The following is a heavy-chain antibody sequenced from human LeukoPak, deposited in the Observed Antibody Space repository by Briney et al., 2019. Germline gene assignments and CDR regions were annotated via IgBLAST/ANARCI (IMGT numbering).Heavy chain of an antibody. Sequence: GGSLRLSCAASGFTFSSYAMTWVRQPPGKGLEWVSGISGSRSSTYYADSVKGRFTISRDNSKNTLYLQMNSLRADDTAIYFCAKGESKRDWTLGYWGQGTLVTVSS. J-gene: IGHJ4*02. CDR1: GFTFSSYA. D-gene: IGHD2-21*02. CDR3: AKGESKRDWTLGY. V-gene: IGHV3-23*01. CDR2: ISGSRSST.